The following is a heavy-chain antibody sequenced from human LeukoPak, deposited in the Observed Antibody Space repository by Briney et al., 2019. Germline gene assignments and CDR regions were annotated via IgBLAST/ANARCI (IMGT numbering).Heavy chain of an antibody. CDR3: ARQDIVVVPAAISYFDY. D-gene: IGHD2-2*01. J-gene: IGHJ4*02. Sequence: GESLKISCKGSGYTFTTYWIGWVRQMPGKGLEWMGIIYPGDSDTRYSPSFQGQVTISADKSISTAYLQWSSLKASDTAMYYCARQDIVVVPAAISYFDYWGQGTLVTVSS. V-gene: IGHV5-51*01. CDR1: GYTFTTYW. CDR2: IYPGDSDT.